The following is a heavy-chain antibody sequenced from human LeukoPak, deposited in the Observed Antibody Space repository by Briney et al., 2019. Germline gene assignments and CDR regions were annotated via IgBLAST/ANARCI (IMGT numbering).Heavy chain of an antibody. CDR2: ISGSGGST. V-gene: IGHV3-23*01. CDR1: GFTFSNYA. CDR3: AKLHWNYVRSPFDI. D-gene: IGHD1-7*01. Sequence: AGGSLRLSCAASGFTFSNYAMSWVRQAPGKGLEWVSAISGSGGSTYYADSVKGRFTISRDNSKNTVYLQMNSLRAEDTAVYYCAKLHWNYVRSPFDIWGQGTMVTVSS. J-gene: IGHJ3*02.